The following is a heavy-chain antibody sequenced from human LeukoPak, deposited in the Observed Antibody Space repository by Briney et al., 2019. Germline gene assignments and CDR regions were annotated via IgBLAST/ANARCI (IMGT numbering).Heavy chain of an antibody. J-gene: IGHJ4*02. D-gene: IGHD4-17*01. CDR3: ARGFAGATVTTFDY. CDR1: GGSISSGGYS. Sequence: PSQTLSLACAVAGGSISSGGYSWSWIRQPPGKGLEWIGYIYHSGSTYYNPSLKSRVTISVDRSKHQFSLKLSSVTAAHTAVYYCARGFAGATVTTFDYWGQGTLVTVSS. CDR2: IYHSGST. V-gene: IGHV4-30-2*01.